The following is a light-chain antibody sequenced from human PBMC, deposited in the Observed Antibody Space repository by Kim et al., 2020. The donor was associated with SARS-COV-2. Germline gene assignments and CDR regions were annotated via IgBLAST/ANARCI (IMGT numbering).Light chain of an antibody. V-gene: IGKV3-20*01. CDR3: LQYGSAPFT. CDR2: TAS. CDR1: QSVRSSY. Sequence: SPGERATLACRASQSVRSSYLAWYQQKPGQAPRLLFYTASSRATGIPDRFSGSGSGTDFTLTISRLEPEDFAVFYCLQYGSAPFTFGPGTTVDIK. J-gene: IGKJ3*01.